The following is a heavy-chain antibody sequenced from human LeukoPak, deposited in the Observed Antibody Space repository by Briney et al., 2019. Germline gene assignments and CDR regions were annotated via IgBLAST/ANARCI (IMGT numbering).Heavy chain of an antibody. D-gene: IGHD2-8*01. CDR2: INTNTGNP. J-gene: IGHJ3*02. CDR3: AREADPIVLMVYAGALAFDI. CDR1: GYTFTSYA. V-gene: IGHV7-4-1*02. Sequence: GASVKVSCKASGYTFTSYAMNWVRQAPGQGLEWMGWINTNTGNPTYAQGFTGRFVFSLDTSVSTAYLQISSLKAEDTAVYYCAREADPIVLMVYAGALAFDIWGQGTMVTVSS.